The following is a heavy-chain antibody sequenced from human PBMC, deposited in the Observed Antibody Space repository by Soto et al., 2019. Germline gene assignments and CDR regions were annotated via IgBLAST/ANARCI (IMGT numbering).Heavy chain of an antibody. V-gene: IGHV1-69*13. CDR1: GGTFSSYA. Sequence: SVNVSCKASGGTFSSYAISWVRQAPGQGLELMGGIIPIFGTANYAHKFQGRVTITADESTSTAYMELSSLRSEDTDAYYCARDRSCRCGSCYFEYWGEATLVLVST. CDR3: ARDRSCRCGSCYFEY. CDR2: IIPIFGTA. D-gene: IGHD2-15*01. J-gene: IGHJ4*03.